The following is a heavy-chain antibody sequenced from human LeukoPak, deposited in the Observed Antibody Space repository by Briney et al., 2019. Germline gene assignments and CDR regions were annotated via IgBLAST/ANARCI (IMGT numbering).Heavy chain of an antibody. CDR1: GGSISSSSYY. CDR3: ARVGERGYSYGPIDY. J-gene: IGHJ4*02. CDR2: IYYSGST. V-gene: IGHV4-39*07. D-gene: IGHD5-18*01. Sequence: SETLSLTCSVSGGSISSSSYYWGWIRQPPGKGLEWIGSIYYSGSTYYNPSLKSRVTISVDTSKNQFSLKLSSVTAADTAVYYCARVGERGYSYGPIDYWGQGTLVTVSS.